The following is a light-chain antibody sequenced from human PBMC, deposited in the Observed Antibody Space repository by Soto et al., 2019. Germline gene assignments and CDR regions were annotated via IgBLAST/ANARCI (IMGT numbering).Light chain of an antibody. Sequence: AIRMTQSPSSLSASTGDRVTITCRASQGISSYLAWYQQKPGKAPKLLIYAASTLQSGVPSRFRGSGSGTDFTLTSSCLQSEDFATYYCQQYYSYPSFFGGGTKVEIK. CDR1: QGISSY. CDR2: AAS. V-gene: IGKV1-8*01. J-gene: IGKJ4*01. CDR3: QQYYSYPSF.